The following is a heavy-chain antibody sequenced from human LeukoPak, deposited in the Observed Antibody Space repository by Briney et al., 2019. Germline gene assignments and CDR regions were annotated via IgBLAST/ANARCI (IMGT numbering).Heavy chain of an antibody. CDR3: ARQYYGDYD. D-gene: IGHD4-17*01. J-gene: IGHJ4*02. CDR2: INHSGST. CDR1: GGSISSGSYY. V-gene: IGHV4-39*01. Sequence: SETLSLTCTVSGGSISSGSYYWTWIRQPPGKGLEWIGEINHSGSTNYNPSLKSRVTISLDTSKNQFSRKLSSVTAADTAFYYCARQYYGDYDWGQGTLVTVSS.